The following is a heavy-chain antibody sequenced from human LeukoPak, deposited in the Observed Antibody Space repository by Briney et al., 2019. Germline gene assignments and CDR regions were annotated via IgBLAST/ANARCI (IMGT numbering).Heavy chain of an antibody. CDR1: GVSINSYY. CDR2: IYYSGSI. Sequence: SESLSLTCSVSGVSINSYYWSWIRQPPGKGLEWIGYIYYSGSIKYNPSLKSRVTMSVDTSKNQFSLKLSSVTAADTAVYYCARTFFTETWFDPWGQGTLVTVSS. D-gene: IGHD2/OR15-2a*01. J-gene: IGHJ5*02. CDR3: ARTFFTETWFDP. V-gene: IGHV4-59*01.